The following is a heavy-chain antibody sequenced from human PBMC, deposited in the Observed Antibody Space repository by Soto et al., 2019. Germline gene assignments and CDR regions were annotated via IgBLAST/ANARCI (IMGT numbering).Heavy chain of an antibody. D-gene: IGHD2-21*02. V-gene: IGHV3-23*01. CDR2: ISGSGSNT. J-gene: IGHJ3*02. Sequence: EVQLLESGGGLVQPGGSLRLSCAASKFIFNNYAMSWVRQAPGKGLEWVSAISGSGSNTYYAASVKGWFTISRDNSKNSLYLQMNSLRDEDTAVYYCAKEPYCNSGTCYSGAFDIWGQGTVVTVSS. CDR3: AKEPYCNSGTCYSGAFDI. CDR1: KFIFNNYA.